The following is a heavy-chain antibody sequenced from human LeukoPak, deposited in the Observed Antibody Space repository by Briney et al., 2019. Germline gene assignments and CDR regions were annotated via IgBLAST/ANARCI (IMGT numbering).Heavy chain of an antibody. J-gene: IGHJ5*02. CDR1: GYSFTDYH. Sequence: ASVKVSCKASGYSFTDYHMHWVRQAPGQGLEWMGWINPNSGGTDYAQKFQGRITMTRDTSISTTYMELSRLISDDTAMYYCATGRQWLVGGDWFGPWGQGTLVTVSS. CDR2: INPNSGGT. D-gene: IGHD6-19*01. CDR3: ATGRQWLVGGDWFGP. V-gene: IGHV1-2*02.